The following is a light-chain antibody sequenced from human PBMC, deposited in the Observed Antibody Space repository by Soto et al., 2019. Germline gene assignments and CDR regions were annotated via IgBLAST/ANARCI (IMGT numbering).Light chain of an antibody. CDR1: SSNIGAGYD. V-gene: IGLV1-40*01. CDR3: QTYESSLRGVE. Sequence: QSVLTQPPSVSGAPGPRVTISCTGSSSNIGAGYDVHWYQQLPGTAPKLLIYGNSNRPSGVPDRFSGSKSGTSASLAITGLQAEDDADYVGQTYESSLRGVEFGGGNKLPVL. J-gene: IGLJ2*01. CDR2: GNS.